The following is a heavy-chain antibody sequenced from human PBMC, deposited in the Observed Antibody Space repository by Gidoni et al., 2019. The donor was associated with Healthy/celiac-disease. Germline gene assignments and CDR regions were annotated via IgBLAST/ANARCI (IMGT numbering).Heavy chain of an antibody. Sequence: EVQLVESGGGLVQPGGSLRLSCAASGFTFSSYEMNWVRQAPGKGLEWVSYISSSGSTIYYADSVKGRFTISRDNAKNSLYLQMNSLRAEDTAVYYCVRGRANNVFDYYYYGMDAWGQGTTVTVSS. D-gene: IGHD3-16*01. CDR2: ISSSGSTI. CDR1: GFTFSSYE. J-gene: IGHJ6*02. CDR3: VRGRANNVFDYYYYGMDA. V-gene: IGHV3-48*03.